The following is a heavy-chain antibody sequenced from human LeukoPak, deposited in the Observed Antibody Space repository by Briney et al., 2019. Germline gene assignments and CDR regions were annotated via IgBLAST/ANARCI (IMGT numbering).Heavy chain of an antibody. CDR3: ARDRDYYDSSGDPPNWFDP. V-gene: IGHV3-21*01. D-gene: IGHD3-22*01. Sequence: GGSLRLSCAASGFTFSSYSMNWVRQAPGKGLEWVSSISSSSSYIYYADSVKGRFTISRDNAKNSLYLQMNSLRAEDTAVYYCARDRDYYDSSGDPPNWFDPWGQGTLVTVSS. CDR2: ISSSSSYI. J-gene: IGHJ5*02. CDR1: GFTFSSYS.